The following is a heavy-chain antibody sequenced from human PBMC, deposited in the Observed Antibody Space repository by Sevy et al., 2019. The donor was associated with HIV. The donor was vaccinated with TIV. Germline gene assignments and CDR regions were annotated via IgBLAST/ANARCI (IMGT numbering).Heavy chain of an antibody. J-gene: IGHJ4*02. Sequence: GGSLRLSCAASGFTFSSYSMNWVRQAPGKGLESVSSISSSSSYIYYADSVKGRFTISRDNAKNSLYLQMNSLRAEDTAVYYCARGGGYGLTTPFHYWGQGTLVTVSS. CDR2: ISSSSSYI. CDR1: GFTFSSYS. D-gene: IGHD5-12*01. V-gene: IGHV3-21*01. CDR3: ARGGGYGLTTPFHY.